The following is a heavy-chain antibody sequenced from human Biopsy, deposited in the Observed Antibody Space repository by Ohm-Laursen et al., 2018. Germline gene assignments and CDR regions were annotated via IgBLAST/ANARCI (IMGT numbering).Heavy chain of an antibody. J-gene: IGHJ6*02. Sequence: ESSVKVSCKAPGYTFTSYDINWVRQATGQGLEWMGWMNPNSGNTDYAQKFQGRVTMTRNTSISTAYMELNSLRSEDTAVYYCARGSFWFGGNYYYYGMDVWGQGTTVTVSS. CDR2: MNPNSGNT. CDR3: ARGSFWFGGNYYYYGMDV. D-gene: IGHD3-10*01. CDR1: GYTFTSYD. V-gene: IGHV1-8*01.